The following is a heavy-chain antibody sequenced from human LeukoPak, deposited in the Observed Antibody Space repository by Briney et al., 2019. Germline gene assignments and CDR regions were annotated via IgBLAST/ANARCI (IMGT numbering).Heavy chain of an antibody. V-gene: IGHV3-74*01. D-gene: IGHD3-10*01. CDR3: ARGIDRGFGSGFDP. Sequence: GGSLRLSCAASGFTFSSYAMSWVRQDPGKGLVWVSRINSDGSSTSYADSVKGRFTISRDNAKNTLYLQMNSLRAEDTAVYYCARGIDRGFGSGFDPWGQGTLVTVSS. CDR2: INSDGSST. J-gene: IGHJ5*02. CDR1: GFTFSSYA.